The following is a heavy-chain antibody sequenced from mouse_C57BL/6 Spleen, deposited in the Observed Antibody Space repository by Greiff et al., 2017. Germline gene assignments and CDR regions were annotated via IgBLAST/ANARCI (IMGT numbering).Heavy chain of an antibody. CDR3: ARCRDGSSPYYAMDY. D-gene: IGHD1-1*01. J-gene: IGHJ4*01. V-gene: IGHV1-54*01. Sequence: VQLQQSGAELVRPGTSVKVSCKASGYAFTNYLIEWVKQRPGQGLEWIGVINPGSGGTNNNEKFKGKATLTADKSSSTADMQLSSLTSEDSAVYCCARCRDGSSPYYAMDYWGQGTSVTVSS. CDR1: GYAFTNYL. CDR2: INPGSGGT.